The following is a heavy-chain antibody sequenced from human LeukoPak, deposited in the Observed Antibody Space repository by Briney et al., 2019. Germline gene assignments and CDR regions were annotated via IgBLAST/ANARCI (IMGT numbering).Heavy chain of an antibody. CDR1: RFTFSTYG. V-gene: IGHV3-30*18. CDR2: ISYDGNNQ. J-gene: IGHJ4*02. Sequence: GRSLRLSCAASRFTFSTYGMHWVRQAPGKGLEWVAVISYDGNNQYYADSVKGRFTISRDNSKSTLYLQMNSLRGEDTAVYYCAKGGPPTGASPRPWDFNYWGQGTLVTVSS. D-gene: IGHD1-26*01. CDR3: AKGGPPTGASPRPWDFNY.